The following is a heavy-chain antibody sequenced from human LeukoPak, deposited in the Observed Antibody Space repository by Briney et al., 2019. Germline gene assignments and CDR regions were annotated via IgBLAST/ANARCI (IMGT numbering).Heavy chain of an antibody. J-gene: IGHJ4*02. V-gene: IGHV1-2*02. CDR3: ARSDLYGHSGSIGY. CDR1: GYTFTGYY. D-gene: IGHD5-12*01. CDR2: ITPYSGDT. Sequence: ASVKVSCKSSGYTFTGYYIHWVRQAPGQGLEWMGCITPYSGDTNYAQKFQGRVTMTRDMSITTSYMELTRLTSDDSAVYYCARSDLYGHSGSIGYWGQGTPVIVSS.